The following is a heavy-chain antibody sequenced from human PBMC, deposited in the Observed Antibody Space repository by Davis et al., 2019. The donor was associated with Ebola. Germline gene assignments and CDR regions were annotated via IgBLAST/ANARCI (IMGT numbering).Heavy chain of an antibody. V-gene: IGHV4-34*01. CDR2: INHSGST. CDR3: ARDLGTAMAPG. CDR1: GGSFSGYY. Sequence: SETLSLTCAVYGGSFSGYYWSWIRQPPGKGLEWIGEINHSGSTNYNPSLKSRVTISVDTSKNQFSLKLSSVTAADTAVYYCARDLGTAMAPGWGQGTLVTVSS. J-gene: IGHJ4*02. D-gene: IGHD5-18*01.